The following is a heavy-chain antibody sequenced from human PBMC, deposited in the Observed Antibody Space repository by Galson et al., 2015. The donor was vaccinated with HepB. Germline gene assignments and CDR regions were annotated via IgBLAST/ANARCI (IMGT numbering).Heavy chain of an antibody. CDR1: GFTFGDYA. CDR2: IRSKAYGGTT. D-gene: IGHD1-26*01. CDR3: TSPSWVGPSYDFDY. Sequence: SLRLSCAASGFTFGDYAMSWFRQAPGKGLEWVGFIRSKAYGGTTEYAASVKGRFTISRDDSKSIAYLQMNSLKTEDTAVYYCTSPSWVGPSYDFDYWGQGTLVTVSS. J-gene: IGHJ4*02. V-gene: IGHV3-49*03.